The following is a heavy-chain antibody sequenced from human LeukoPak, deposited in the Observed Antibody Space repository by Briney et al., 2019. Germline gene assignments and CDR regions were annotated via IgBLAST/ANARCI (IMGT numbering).Heavy chain of an antibody. CDR1: GFTFSSYW. D-gene: IGHD6-13*01. CDR3: VRDKRSIAAAYAGVY. V-gene: IGHV3-7*01. Sequence: PGGSLRLSCAASGFTFSSYWMSWVRQAPGKGLEWVANIKQDGSEKYYVDSVKGRFTISRDNAKNSLYLQMNSLRAEDTAVYYCVRDKRSIAAAYAGVYWGQGTLVTVSS. CDR2: IKQDGSEK. J-gene: IGHJ4*02.